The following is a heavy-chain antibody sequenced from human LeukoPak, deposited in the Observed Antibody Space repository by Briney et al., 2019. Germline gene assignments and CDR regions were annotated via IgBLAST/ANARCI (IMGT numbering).Heavy chain of an antibody. J-gene: IGHJ4*02. Sequence: GGSLRLSCAASGFTFSSYAMSWVRQAPGKGLEWVSVIYSGGSTYYADSVKGRFTISRDNSKNTLYLQMNSLGAEDTAVYYCARAGFDYGDFNDYWGQGTLVTVSS. CDR3: ARAGFDYGDFNDY. D-gene: IGHD4-17*01. V-gene: IGHV3-66*01. CDR1: GFTFSSYA. CDR2: IYSGGST.